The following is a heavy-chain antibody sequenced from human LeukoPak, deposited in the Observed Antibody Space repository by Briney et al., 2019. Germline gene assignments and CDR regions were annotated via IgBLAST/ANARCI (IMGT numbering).Heavy chain of an antibody. J-gene: IGHJ4*02. CDR2: IYYGGST. V-gene: IGHV4-59*05. CDR3: ARHITWGGGSSGWWVDY. CDR1: GGSISSYF. D-gene: IGHD6-19*01. Sequence: SETLSLTCTVSGGSISSYFWSWIRQPAGKGLEWIGSIYYGGSTYYNPSLKSRVTISVDTSKNQFSLKLSSVTAADTAVYYCARHITWGGGSSGWWVDYWGQGTLVTVSS.